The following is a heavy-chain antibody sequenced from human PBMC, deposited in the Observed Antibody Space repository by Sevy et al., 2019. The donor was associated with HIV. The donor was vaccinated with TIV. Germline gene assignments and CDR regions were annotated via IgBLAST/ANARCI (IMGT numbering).Heavy chain of an antibody. D-gene: IGHD6-19*01. Sequence: ASVKVSCKASGYTFTGYYMHWVRPAPGQGLGWMGWINPNSGGTNYAQKFQGRVTMTRETSISTAYMERSRLGSDETAVYYCAGVEAVAGADYWGQGTLVTVSS. CDR3: AGVEAVAGADY. J-gene: IGHJ4*02. V-gene: IGHV1-2*02. CDR2: INPNSGGT. CDR1: GYTFTGYY.